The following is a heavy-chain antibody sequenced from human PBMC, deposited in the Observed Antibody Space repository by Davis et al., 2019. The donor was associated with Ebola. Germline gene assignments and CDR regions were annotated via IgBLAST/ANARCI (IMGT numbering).Heavy chain of an antibody. CDR3: ARERMATITS. D-gene: IGHD5-24*01. CDR2: IKQDGSEK. CDR1: GFTFSSYA. J-gene: IGHJ5*02. Sequence: GESLKISCAASGFTFSSYAMSWVRQAPGKGLEWVANIKQDGSEKYYVDSVKGRFTISRDNAKNSLYLQMNSLRAEDTAVYYCARERMATITSWGQGTLVTVSS. V-gene: IGHV3-7*01.